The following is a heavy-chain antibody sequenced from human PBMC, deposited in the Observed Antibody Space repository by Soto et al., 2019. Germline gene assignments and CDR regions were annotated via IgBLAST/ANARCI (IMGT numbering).Heavy chain of an antibody. V-gene: IGHV3-21*01. CDR1: GFTFSSYS. D-gene: IGHD3-22*01. CDR3: ARGHNYYDSSGYSDY. J-gene: IGHJ4*02. CDR2: ISSSSSYI. Sequence: PGGSLRLSCAASGFTFSSYSMNWVRPAPGKGLEWVSSISSSSSYIYYADSVKGRFTISRDNAKNSLYLQMNSLRAEDTAVYYCARGHNYYDSSGYSDYWGQGTLVTVSS.